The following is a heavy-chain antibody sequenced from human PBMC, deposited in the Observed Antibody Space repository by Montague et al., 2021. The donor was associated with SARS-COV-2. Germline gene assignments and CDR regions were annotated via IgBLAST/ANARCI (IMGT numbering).Heavy chain of an antibody. Sequence: SLRLSCAASGFTFSNSAMNWVRQAPGKGLEWVSGSSGSDGGTHYADCVKGRFTISRDNSKNVLYLQMNSLRAEDTVLYYCAKDSYYYGLGYGMDGWGQGTTVTDSS. CDR3: AKDSYYYGLGYGMDG. J-gene: IGHJ6*02. V-gene: IGHV3-23*01. CDR2: SSGSDGGT. CDR1: GFTFSNSA. D-gene: IGHD3-10*01.